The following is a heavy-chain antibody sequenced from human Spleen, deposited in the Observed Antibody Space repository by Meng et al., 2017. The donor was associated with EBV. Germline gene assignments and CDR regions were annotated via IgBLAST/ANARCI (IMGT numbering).Heavy chain of an antibody. CDR3: ESVTGLDY. J-gene: IGHJ4*02. V-gene: IGHV1-3*01. D-gene: IGHD3-10*01. CDR2: IDVVICDK. Sequence: VEVKETGVSVKVACKASAVSFTADAMHCVRQAPGHRLGCVGLIDVVICDKKYSNKFQERVTITRETSADIVCMELSLMTSADMAIFYCESVTGLDYWGPGTLVTVFS. CDR1: AVSFTADA.